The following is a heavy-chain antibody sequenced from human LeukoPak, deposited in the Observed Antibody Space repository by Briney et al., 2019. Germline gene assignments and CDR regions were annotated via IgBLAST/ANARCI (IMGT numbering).Heavy chain of an antibody. Sequence: PSETLSLTCTVSGGSISSSSYYWGWIRQPPGKGLEWIGSIYYSGSTYYNPSLKSRVTISVDTSKNQFSLKLSSVTAADTAVYYCARLPYYYDSSGYDYWGQGTLVTASS. V-gene: IGHV4-39*01. CDR2: IYYSGST. J-gene: IGHJ4*02. D-gene: IGHD3-22*01. CDR3: ARLPYYYDSSGYDY. CDR1: GGSISSSSYY.